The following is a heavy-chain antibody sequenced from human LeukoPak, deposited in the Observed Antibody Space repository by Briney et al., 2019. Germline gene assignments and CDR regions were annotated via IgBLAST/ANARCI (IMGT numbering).Heavy chain of an antibody. CDR3: ARRGWTGGYTYAAFDI. V-gene: IGHV4-39*01. Sequence: PSETLSLTCTVSGGSFSSSTHFWGWLRQPPGKGLEWIGSISYGGSAYYNPSLKSRVTISVNTSKNQFSLKLTSVSAADTAMYYCARRGWTGGYTYAAFDIWGQGTMVTVSS. D-gene: IGHD5-18*01. J-gene: IGHJ3*02. CDR2: ISYGGSA. CDR1: GGSFSSSTHF.